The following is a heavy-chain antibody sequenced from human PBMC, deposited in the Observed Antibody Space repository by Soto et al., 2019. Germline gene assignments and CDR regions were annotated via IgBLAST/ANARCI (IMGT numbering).Heavy chain of an antibody. Sequence: EVQLLESGGHLVQPGGSLRLSCAASGFTFGYYSMSWVRQSPGKGLEWVAGISGTGGSKYHADSVAGRFAISRDNSKRTLYLQLNTLRTEDTAVYYCARSFGDRWNEYFFQYWGQGTLVTVSS. CDR1: GFTFGYYS. CDR3: ARSFGDRWNEYFFQY. J-gene: IGHJ4*02. D-gene: IGHD1-1*01. V-gene: IGHV3-23*01. CDR2: ISGTGGSK.